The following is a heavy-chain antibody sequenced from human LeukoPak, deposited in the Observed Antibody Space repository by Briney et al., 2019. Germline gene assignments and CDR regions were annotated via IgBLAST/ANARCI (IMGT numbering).Heavy chain of an antibody. J-gene: IGHJ5*02. CDR1: GFTFSTYA. CDR2: IRGSGDST. CDR3: ARALFAPEWLSFTP. D-gene: IGHD5-12*01. Sequence: GGSLRLSCAVSGFTFSTYALSWVRQAPGKGLEWVSGIRGSGDSTYYADSVKGRFTISRDNSRNTLFLQMSGLRAEDTAVYYCARALFAPEWLSFTPGGKETLVTVSS. V-gene: IGHV3-23*01.